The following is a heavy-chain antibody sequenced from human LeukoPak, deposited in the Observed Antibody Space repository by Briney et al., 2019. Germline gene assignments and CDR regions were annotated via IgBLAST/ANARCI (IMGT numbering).Heavy chain of an antibody. CDR3: ARGPLGGSPSDFDY. CDR2: INHSGST. D-gene: IGHD1-26*01. V-gene: IGHV4-34*01. J-gene: IGHJ4*02. Sequence: SETLSLTCAVYGGSFSGYYWSWIRQPPGKGLEWIGEINHSGSTNYNPSLKSRVTISVDTSKNQFSLKLSSVTAADTAVYYCARGPLGGSPSDFDYWGQGTLVTVSS. CDR1: GGSFSGYY.